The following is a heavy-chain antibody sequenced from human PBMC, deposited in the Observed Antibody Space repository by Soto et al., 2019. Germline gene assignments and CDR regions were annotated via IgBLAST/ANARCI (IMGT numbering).Heavy chain of an antibody. CDR2: ISGSGGST. V-gene: IGHV3-23*01. Sequence: GGSLRLSCAASGFTFSSYAMSWVRQAPGKGLEWVSAISGSGGSTYYADSVKGRFTFSRDNSKNTLYLQMNSLRAEDTAVYYCANLGYCSSTSCAPEGYYYYGMDVWGQGTMVTVSS. CDR1: GFTFSSYA. D-gene: IGHD2-2*01. J-gene: IGHJ6*02. CDR3: ANLGYCSSTSCAPEGYYYYGMDV.